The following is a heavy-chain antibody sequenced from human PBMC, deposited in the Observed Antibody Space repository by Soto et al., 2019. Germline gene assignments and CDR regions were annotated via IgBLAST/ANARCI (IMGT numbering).Heavy chain of an antibody. D-gene: IGHD3-22*01. V-gene: IGHV4-61*08. CDR3: ARATYDSSGYFHYYYYYGMDV. CDR2: IYYSGGT. J-gene: IGHJ6*02. Sequence: PSETLSLTCTVSGGSISSGGYYWSWIRQHPGKGLEWIGYIYYSGGTNYNPSLKSRVTISVDTSKNQFSLKLSSVTAADTAVYYCARATYDSSGYFHYYYYYGMDVWGQGTTVTVSS. CDR1: GGSISSGGYY.